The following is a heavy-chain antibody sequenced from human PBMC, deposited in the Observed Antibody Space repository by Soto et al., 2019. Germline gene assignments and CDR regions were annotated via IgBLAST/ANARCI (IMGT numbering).Heavy chain of an antibody. D-gene: IGHD6-13*01. CDR1: GGSISSGGYY. Sequence: SETLSLTCTVSGGSISSGGYYWSWIRQHPGKGLEWIGYIYYSGSTYYNPSLKSRVTISVDTSKNQFSLKLSSVTAADTAVYYRARRLRSSWSLLYYYGMDVWGQGTTVTVSS. J-gene: IGHJ6*02. V-gene: IGHV4-31*03. CDR2: IYYSGST. CDR3: ARRLRSSWSLLYYYGMDV.